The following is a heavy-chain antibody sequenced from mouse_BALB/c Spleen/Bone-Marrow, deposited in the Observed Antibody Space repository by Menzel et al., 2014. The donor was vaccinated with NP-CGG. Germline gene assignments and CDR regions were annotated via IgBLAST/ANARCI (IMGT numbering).Heavy chain of an antibody. CDR2: IRNKANGYTT. V-gene: IGHV7-3*02. CDR3: ARDDYYAMDY. CDR1: GFTFTDYY. Sequence: EVQLVESGGGLVQPGGSLRLSCATSGFTFTDYYMSWVRPPPGKALEWLGFIRNKANGYTTEYSASVKGRFTISRDNSQSILYLQVNTLRAEDSATYYCARDDYYAMDYWGQGTSVTVSS. J-gene: IGHJ4*01.